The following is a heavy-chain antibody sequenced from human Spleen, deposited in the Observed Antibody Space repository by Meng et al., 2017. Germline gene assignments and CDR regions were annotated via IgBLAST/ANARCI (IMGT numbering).Heavy chain of an antibody. CDR2: IVSDGGIT. V-gene: IGHV3-74*01. Sequence: GESLKISCGASGFNFGDYQMHWVRQSPGQGLEWISRIVSDGGITNYADSVKGRFTISRDNAKTTLYLQMNSLGADDTAIYYCARDLPIPHDVGDKGDYWGQGRLVTVSS. CDR1: GFNFGDYQ. CDR3: ARDLPIPHDVGDKGDY. D-gene: IGHD2-21*02. J-gene: IGHJ4*02.